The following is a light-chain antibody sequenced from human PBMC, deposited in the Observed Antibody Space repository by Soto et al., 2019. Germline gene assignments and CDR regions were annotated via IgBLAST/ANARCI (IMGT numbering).Light chain of an antibody. CDR2: EVS. Sequence: QSALTQPASVSGSPGQSITISCTGTTSDVGGYIYVSWYQQYPGKAHKLLIYEVSNRPSGVSNRFSGSKSDKTASLTISGLQAEDEADYYCSSYTSRITPVFGGGTKLTVL. V-gene: IGLV2-14*01. CDR1: TSDVGGYIY. CDR3: SSYTSRITPV. J-gene: IGLJ2*01.